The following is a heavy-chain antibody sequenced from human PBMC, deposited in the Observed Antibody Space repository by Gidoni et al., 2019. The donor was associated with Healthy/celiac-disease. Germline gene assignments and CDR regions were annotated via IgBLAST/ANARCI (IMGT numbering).Heavy chain of an antibody. CDR2: IYTSGST. Sequence: QVQLQESGPGLVKPSQTLSLPCTVSGGSISSGSYYWSWIRQPAGKGLEWIGRIYTSGSTNYNPSLKSRVTISVDTSKNQFSLKLSSVTAADTAVYYCARGLGAFDIWGQGTMVTVSS. D-gene: IGHD3-22*01. V-gene: IGHV4-61*02. J-gene: IGHJ3*02. CDR1: GGSISSGSYY. CDR3: ARGLGAFDI.